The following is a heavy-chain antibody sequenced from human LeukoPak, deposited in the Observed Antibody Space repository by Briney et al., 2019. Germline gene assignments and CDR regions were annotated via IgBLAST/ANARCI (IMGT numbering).Heavy chain of an antibody. D-gene: IGHD3-22*01. CDR1: GYTFTGYY. Sequence: ASVKVSCKASGYTFTGYYMHWVRQAPGQGLEWMGWISAYNGNTNYAQKLQGRVTMTTDTSTSTAYMELRSLRSDDTAVYYCAALGRYYYDSSGYYWTAFDIWGQGTMVTVSS. CDR2: ISAYNGNT. CDR3: AALGRYYYDSSGYYWTAFDI. V-gene: IGHV1-18*04. J-gene: IGHJ3*02.